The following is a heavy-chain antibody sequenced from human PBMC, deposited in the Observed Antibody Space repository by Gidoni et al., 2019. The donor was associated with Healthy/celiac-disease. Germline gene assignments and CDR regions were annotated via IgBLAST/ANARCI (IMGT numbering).Heavy chain of an antibody. CDR1: GYTIHSYY. Sequence: QVQLVQSGAEVKKPGASVKVSCNASGYTIHSYYLHWVRQAPGQGLECMGIINPSGGSTTYAQKFQGRVTMTRDTSTSTVYMELSSLRSEDTAVYYCARDQGGTYCGGDCYLFWGQGTLVTVSS. J-gene: IGHJ4*02. CDR2: INPSGGST. V-gene: IGHV1-46*02. D-gene: IGHD2-21*02. CDR3: ARDQGGTYCGGDCYLF.